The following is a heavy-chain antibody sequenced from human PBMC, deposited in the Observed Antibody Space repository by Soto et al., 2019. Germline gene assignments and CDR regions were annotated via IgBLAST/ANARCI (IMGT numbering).Heavy chain of an antibody. J-gene: IGHJ6*02. CDR1: EFTFSGYW. V-gene: IGHV3-74*01. CDR2: ITTAGTSI. CDR3: ARGGPDATDV. Sequence: GRTLRLSCAASEFTFSGYWMYWVRQAPGKGLVWVSHITTAGTSITYADSVKGRFTISRDNAKSTLYLQMNSLRAEDTAVYYCARGGPDATDVWDPETRVSVFS. D-gene: IGHD3-16*01.